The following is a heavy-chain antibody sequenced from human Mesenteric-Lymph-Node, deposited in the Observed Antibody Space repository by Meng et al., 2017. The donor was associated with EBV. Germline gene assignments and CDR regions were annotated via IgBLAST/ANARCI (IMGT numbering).Heavy chain of an antibody. CDR1: GGSLSGYS. Sequence: QVQLQQWGGGLLKPSETLSLTCVINGGSLSGYSWNWIRQAPGKGLEWIGKIHHSETADYNPSLEDRVIISADTSKNQFSLKLTSVTAADTAVYYCARQGYCRTTTCSTWFDPWGQGTLVTVSS. J-gene: IGHJ5*02. D-gene: IGHD2-2*01. CDR2: IHHSETA. CDR3: ARQGYCRTTTCSTWFDP. V-gene: IGHV4-34*01.